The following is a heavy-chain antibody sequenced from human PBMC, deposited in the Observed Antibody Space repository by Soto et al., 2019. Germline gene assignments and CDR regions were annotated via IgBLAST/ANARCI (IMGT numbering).Heavy chain of an antibody. CDR2: INPNSGGT. J-gene: IGHJ6*02. Sequence: QVQLVQSGAEVKKPGASVKVSCKASGYTFTGYYMHWVRQAPGQGLEWMGWINPNSGGTNYAQKFQGWVTMTRDTFISTAYMELSRLRSDDTAVYYCARDGTSEQQLVYDYYGMDVWGQGTTVTVSS. D-gene: IGHD6-13*01. V-gene: IGHV1-2*04. CDR1: GYTFTGYY. CDR3: ARDGTSEQQLVYDYYGMDV.